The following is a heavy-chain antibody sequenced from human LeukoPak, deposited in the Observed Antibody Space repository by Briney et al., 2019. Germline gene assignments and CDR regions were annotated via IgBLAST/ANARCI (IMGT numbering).Heavy chain of an antibody. CDR1: GFTFKGYW. D-gene: IGHD5-18*01. V-gene: IGHV3-7*01. CDR2: IQQDGSEK. J-gene: IGHJ4*02. Sequence: GGSLRLSCAASGFTFKGYWMSWVRQAPGKGLEWVANIQQDGSEKKYVDSVKARFTISRDNAKNSLYLQMDSLRAEDTAVYYCVRLRYTYGKNFDCWGQGTLVTVSS. CDR3: VRLRYTYGKNFDC.